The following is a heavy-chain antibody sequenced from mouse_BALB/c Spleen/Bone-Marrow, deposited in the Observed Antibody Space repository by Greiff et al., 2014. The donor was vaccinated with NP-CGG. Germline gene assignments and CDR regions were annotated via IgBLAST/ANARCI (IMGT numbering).Heavy chain of an antibody. CDR1: GYTFTSYY. Sequence: QVQLKESGPELVKPGASVRISCKASGYTFTSYYIHWVKQRPGQGLEWIGWIYPGNVNTEYNEKFKGKATLTADKSSSTAYMQFSSLTSEDSAVYFCARDYYGSSSFAYWGQGTLVTVSA. V-gene: IGHV1S56*01. CDR3: ARDYYGSSSFAY. J-gene: IGHJ3*01. D-gene: IGHD1-1*01. CDR2: IYPGNVNT.